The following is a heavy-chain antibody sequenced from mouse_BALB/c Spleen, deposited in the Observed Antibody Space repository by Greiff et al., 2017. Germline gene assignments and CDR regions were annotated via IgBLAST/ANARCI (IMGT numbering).Heavy chain of an antibody. V-gene: IGHV14-3*02. D-gene: IGHD2-4*01. CDR2: IDPANGNT. CDR3: ARGGYEYDGNYAMDY. J-gene: IGHJ4*01. CDR1: GFNIKDTY. Sequence: VQLQQSGAELVKPGASVKLSCTASGFNIKDTYMHWVKQRPEQGLEWIGRIDPANGNTKYDPKFQGKATITADTSSTTAYLQLSSLTSEDTAVYYCARGGYEYDGNYAMDYWGQGTSVTVAA.